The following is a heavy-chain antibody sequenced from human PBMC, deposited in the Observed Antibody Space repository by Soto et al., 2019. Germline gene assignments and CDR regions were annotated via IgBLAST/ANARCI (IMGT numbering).Heavy chain of an antibody. V-gene: IGHV4-59*01. CDR2: VYNSGST. CDR1: GGSISSNY. J-gene: IGHJ4*02. Sequence: NPSETLSLTCTASGGSISSNYWTWIRQPPGKGLEWIGYVYNSGSTNYNPSLKSRVTISEDTSKSQFSLKVNSMTAADTAVYYCARYRREAVAGYTLDNWGQGILVTVSS. CDR3: ARYRREAVAGYTLDN. D-gene: IGHD6-13*01.